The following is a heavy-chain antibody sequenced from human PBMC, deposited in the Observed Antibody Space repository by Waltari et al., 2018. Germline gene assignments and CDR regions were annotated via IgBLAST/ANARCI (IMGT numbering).Heavy chain of an antibody. J-gene: IGHJ5*02. CDR3: AKDLGGGHYH. V-gene: IGHV4-39*07. CDR1: GGSISGSDYY. Sequence: QLQLQESAPGLVKPSDTLSLTCTVSGGSISGSDYYWGWIRPPPGNGLGWNGSFYYCWNPQYHPSLKSRVTTSVATAKEPFSLKLTSVPGADTAVYYCAKDLGGGHYHWGQGTLVIVSS. D-gene: IGHD3-16*01. CDR2: FYYCWNP.